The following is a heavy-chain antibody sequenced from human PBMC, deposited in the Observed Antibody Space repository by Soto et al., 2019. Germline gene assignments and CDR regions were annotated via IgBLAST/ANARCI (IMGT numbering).Heavy chain of an antibody. V-gene: IGHV4-34*01. Sequence: QVQLQQWGAGLLKPSETLSLTCAVYGGSFSGYYWSWIRQPPGKGLEWIGEINHSGSTNYNPSLKSRVTISVDTSKNQFSLKLSSVTAADTAVYYCARGRPNYGMDVWGQGTTVTVSS. CDR2: INHSGST. J-gene: IGHJ6*02. CDR1: GGSFSGYY. CDR3: ARGRPNYGMDV.